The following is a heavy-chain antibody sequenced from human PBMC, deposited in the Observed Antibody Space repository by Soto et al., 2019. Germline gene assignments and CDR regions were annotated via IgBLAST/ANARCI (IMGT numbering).Heavy chain of an antibody. V-gene: IGHV3-23*01. J-gene: IGHJ4*02. CDR3: AKWNGDGDH. CDR2: VSGGSGTT. Sequence: EVQLLESGGGLVQPGGSLRLSCAVSGFSFSTYGVTWVRQAPGKGLEWVSGVSGGSGTTHYADSVKGRFTITGDTSKNTVYLQMNSLRVEDTAVYYCAKWNGDGDHWGPGTLVTVSS. CDR1: GFSFSTYG. D-gene: IGHD1-1*01.